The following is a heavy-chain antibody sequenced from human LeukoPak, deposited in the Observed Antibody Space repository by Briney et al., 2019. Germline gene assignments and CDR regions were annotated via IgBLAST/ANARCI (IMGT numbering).Heavy chain of an antibody. V-gene: IGHV3-66*02. CDR1: GFTVSSNY. J-gene: IGHJ4*02. D-gene: IGHD4-11*01. CDR3: ARELRTVGADY. CDR2: IYSGGST. Sequence: GGSLRLSCGASGFTVSSNYMSWVRQAPGKGLEWVSVIYSGGSTYYADSVKGRFTISRDNSKNTLYLQMNSLRAEDTAVYYCARELRTVGADYWGQGTLVTVSS.